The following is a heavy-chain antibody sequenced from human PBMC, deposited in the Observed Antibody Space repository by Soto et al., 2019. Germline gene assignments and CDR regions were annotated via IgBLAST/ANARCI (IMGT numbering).Heavy chain of an antibody. CDR1: GFTFSSYA. V-gene: IGHV3-23*01. CDR2: ISGSGGST. Sequence: GGSLRLSCAASGFTFSSYAMSWVRQAPGKGLEWVSAISGSGGSTYYADSVKGRFTISRDNSKNTLYLQMNSLRAEDTAVYYCAKSVPKERIAAADLGWFDPWGQGTLVTVSS. CDR3: AKSVPKERIAAADLGWFDP. D-gene: IGHD6-13*01. J-gene: IGHJ5*02.